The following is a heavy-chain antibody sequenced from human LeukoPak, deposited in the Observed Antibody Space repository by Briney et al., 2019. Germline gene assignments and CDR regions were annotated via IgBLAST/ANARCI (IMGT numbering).Heavy chain of an antibody. Sequence: PSETLSLTCTVSGASIDTYYWSWIRQPPGKGLEWIGYIFDSGDPNYNPSLKSRLTISLDTAKNQFSPRLRSVTAAATAVYYCAARRCLFTFDIWGQGTMVTVSS. V-gene: IGHV4-59*03. D-gene: IGHD3-16*01. J-gene: IGHJ3*02. CDR2: IFDSGDP. CDR3: AARRCLFTFDI. CDR1: GASIDTYY.